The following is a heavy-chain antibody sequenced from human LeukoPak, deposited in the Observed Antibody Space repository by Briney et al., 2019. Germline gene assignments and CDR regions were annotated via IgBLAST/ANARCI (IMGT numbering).Heavy chain of an antibody. CDR2: ASSDGSVK. Sequence: LSLTCTVSGGSISSGSYYWGWIHQAPGKGLELVGVASSDGSVKYYADSVTGRFTISRDNSKNTLFLQMNNLSAEDTAVYYCVKEFHSRGYGAHFDSWGQGTLVTVSS. J-gene: IGHJ4*02. V-gene: IGHV3-30*18. D-gene: IGHD3-10*01. CDR3: VKEFHSRGYGAHFDS. CDR1: GGSISSGSYY.